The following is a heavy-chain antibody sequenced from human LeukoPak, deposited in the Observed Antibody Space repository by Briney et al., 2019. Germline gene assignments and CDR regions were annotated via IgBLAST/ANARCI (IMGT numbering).Heavy chain of an antibody. Sequence: SETLSLTCAVYGGSFSGYYWSWIRQPPGKGLEWIGEINHSGSTNYNPSLKSRVTISVDTSKNQFSLKLSSVTAADTAVYYCARLSIAAAGRYYYYYMDVWGKGTTVTVSS. V-gene: IGHV4-34*01. CDR3: ARLSIAAAGRYYYYYMDV. CDR2: INHSGST. D-gene: IGHD6-13*01. J-gene: IGHJ6*03. CDR1: GGSFSGYY.